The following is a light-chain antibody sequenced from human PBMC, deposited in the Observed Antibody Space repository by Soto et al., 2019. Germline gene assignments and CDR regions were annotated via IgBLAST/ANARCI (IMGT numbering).Light chain of an antibody. V-gene: IGKV1-27*01. Sequence: DIQMTQSPSSLSASVGDRVTITCRASQGISNYLAWYQQKPGKVPKILIYDASTLQSGVPSRFIGSGSGTAFTLTISSLQPEDVATYYCHSRLTFAPGTKVAIK. CDR3: HSRLT. CDR1: QGISNY. CDR2: DAS. J-gene: IGKJ3*01.